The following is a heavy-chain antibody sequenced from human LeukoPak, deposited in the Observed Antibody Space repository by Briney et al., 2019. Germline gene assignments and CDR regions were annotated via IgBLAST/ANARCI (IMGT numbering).Heavy chain of an antibody. Sequence: SETLSLTCTVSGGSIRSYYWSWIRQPPGKGLEWIGYIHYSGSTNYNPSLKSRVTISVDTSKNQFSLRLSSVTAADTAVYYCARGGYYTTSSYDYWGQGTLVTVSS. CDR2: IHYSGST. CDR3: ARGGYYTTSSYDY. J-gene: IGHJ4*02. D-gene: IGHD1-26*01. CDR1: GGSIRSYY. V-gene: IGHV4-59*01.